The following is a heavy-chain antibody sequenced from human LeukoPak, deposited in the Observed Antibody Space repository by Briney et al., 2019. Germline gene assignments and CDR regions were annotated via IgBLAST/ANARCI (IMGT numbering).Heavy chain of an antibody. Sequence: GGSLRLSCAASGFTFSNAWMNWVRQAPGKGLEWVGRIKSKTDGGTTDYAAPVKGRFTISRDDSKNTLYLQMNSLEIGDTAVYYCTTWLDCSSTSCYVNFDYWGQGTLVTVSS. CDR1: GFTFSNAW. V-gene: IGHV3-15*01. D-gene: IGHD2-2*01. J-gene: IGHJ4*02. CDR3: TTWLDCSSTSCYVNFDY. CDR2: IKSKTDGGTT.